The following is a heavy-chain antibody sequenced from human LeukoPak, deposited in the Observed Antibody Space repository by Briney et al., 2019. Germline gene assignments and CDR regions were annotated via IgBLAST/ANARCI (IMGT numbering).Heavy chain of an antibody. CDR3: ARVTGYMIEDYFDY. Sequence: SETLSLTCTVSGGSIGSYYWSWIRQPPGKGLEWIGYIYDSGSTNYNPSLKSRVTISVDTSKNQFSLKLRSVTAADTAVYYCARVTGYMIEDYFDYWGQGTLVTVSS. J-gene: IGHJ4*02. V-gene: IGHV4-59*01. CDR1: GGSIGSYY. CDR2: IYDSGST. D-gene: IGHD3-22*01.